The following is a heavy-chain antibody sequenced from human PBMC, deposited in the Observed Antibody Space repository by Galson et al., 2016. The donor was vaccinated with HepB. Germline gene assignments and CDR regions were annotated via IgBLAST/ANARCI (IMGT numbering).Heavy chain of an antibody. CDR3: ARNGILTGSGLDY. J-gene: IGHJ4*02. Sequence: SLRLSCAASGFSFYAYAMSWVRQAPGKGLEWVSALSDSPSSAQYADSVKGRFTISRDDSKSTLSLQMNSLRAEDTAVYYCARNGILTGSGLDYWGQGTLVTVSS. CDR2: LSDSPSSA. V-gene: IGHV3-23*01. D-gene: IGHD3-9*01. CDR1: GFSFYAYA.